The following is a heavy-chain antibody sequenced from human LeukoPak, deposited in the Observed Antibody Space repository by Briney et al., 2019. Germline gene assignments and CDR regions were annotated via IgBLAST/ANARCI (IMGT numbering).Heavy chain of an antibody. J-gene: IGHJ4*02. CDR3: ARPQSDYYDSSGHYYFDY. CDR2: INTNTGNP. D-gene: IGHD3-22*01. CDR1: GYTFTSYA. V-gene: IGHV7-4-1*02. Sequence: GASVKVSCKASGYTFTSYAMNWVRQAPGQGLEWMGWINTNTGNPTYAQGFTGRFVFSLDTSVSTAYLQISSLKAEDTAVYYCARPQSDYYDSSGHYYFDYWGQGTLVTVSS.